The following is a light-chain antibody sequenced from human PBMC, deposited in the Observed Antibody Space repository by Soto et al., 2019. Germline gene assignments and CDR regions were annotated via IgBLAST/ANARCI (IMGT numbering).Light chain of an antibody. CDR3: CSYAGSYTHYV. Sequence: QSALTQPRSVSGSPGQSITISCTGTISDVGGYNYVSWYRQHPGKAPKLMIYDVSKRPSGVPDRFSGSKSGNTASLTISGLQAEDEADYYCCSYAGSYTHYVFGPGTKVTVL. V-gene: IGLV2-11*01. J-gene: IGLJ1*01. CDR1: ISDVGGYNY. CDR2: DVS.